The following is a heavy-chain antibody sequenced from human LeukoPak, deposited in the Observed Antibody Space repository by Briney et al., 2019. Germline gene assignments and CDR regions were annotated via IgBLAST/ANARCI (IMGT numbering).Heavy chain of an antibody. V-gene: IGHV3-33*01. D-gene: IGHD3-22*01. Sequence: PGRSLRLSCAASGFTFSSYGMYWVRQAPGKGLEWVAVIWFDGSNKYYADSVKGRFSISRDNSKNTLYLQMNSLRAEDTAVYYCARGWNYYDSSGSPDYWGQGTLVTVSS. CDR3: ARGWNYYDSSGSPDY. CDR1: GFTFSSYG. J-gene: IGHJ4*02. CDR2: IWFDGSNK.